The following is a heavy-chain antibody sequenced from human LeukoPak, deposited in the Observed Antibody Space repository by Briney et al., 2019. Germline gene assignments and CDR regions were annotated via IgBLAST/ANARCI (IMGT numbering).Heavy chain of an antibody. CDR3: ARVEMPRDINDWYFDL. J-gene: IGHJ2*01. V-gene: IGHV4-38-2*02. D-gene: IGHD2-15*01. CDR1: GYSIAHGFF. CDR2: LYHSGTT. Sequence: PSETLSLTCTVSGYSIAHGFFWAWIRQPPGGGLEWIGSLYHSGTTYYNTSLKSRISTSVDTSKNQFSLKLRLVTAADTAVYYCARVEMPRDINDWYFDLWGRVTLVTVSS.